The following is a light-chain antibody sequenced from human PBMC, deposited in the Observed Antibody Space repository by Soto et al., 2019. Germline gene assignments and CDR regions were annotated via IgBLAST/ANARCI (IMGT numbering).Light chain of an antibody. Sequence: EIVLTQSPVTLSLSPGDRATLSCRPSQSVSSFLAWYQQKPGQPPRLLIYDVSNRAAGIPARFSGSGSGTDFTLTINRLEPEDFAVYYCQQYGSSPLTFGGGTKVEIK. CDR1: QSVSSF. CDR3: QQYGSSPLT. CDR2: DVS. J-gene: IGKJ4*01. V-gene: IGKV3-20*01.